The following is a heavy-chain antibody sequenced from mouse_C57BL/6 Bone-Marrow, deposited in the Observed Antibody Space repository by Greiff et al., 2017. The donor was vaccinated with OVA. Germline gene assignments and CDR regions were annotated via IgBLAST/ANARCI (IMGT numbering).Heavy chain of an antibody. Sequence: EVQLVESGEGLVKPGGSLKLSCAASGFTFSSYAMSWVRQTPEKRLEWVAYISSGGDYIYYADTVKGRFTISRDNARNTLYLQMSSLKSEDTAMYYCTRVGALDYGDYFDYWGQGTTLTVSS. CDR2: ISSGGDYI. V-gene: IGHV5-9-1*02. CDR3: TRVGALDYGDYFDY. D-gene: IGHD2-4*01. CDR1: GFTFSSYA. J-gene: IGHJ2*01.